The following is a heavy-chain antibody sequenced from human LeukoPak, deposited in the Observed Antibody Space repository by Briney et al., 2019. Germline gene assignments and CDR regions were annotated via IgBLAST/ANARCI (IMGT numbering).Heavy chain of an antibody. V-gene: IGHV4-38-2*02. D-gene: IGHD6-19*01. CDR2: IYHSGST. J-gene: IGHJ3*02. Sequence: SETLSLTCTVSGYSISSGYYWGWIRQPPGKGLEWIGSIYHSGSTYYNPSLKSRVTISVDTSKNQFSLKLSSVTAADTAVYYWARFGLGKHIEVAGIPFDIWGQGTMVTVSS. CDR3: ARFGLGKHIEVAGIPFDI. CDR1: GYSISSGYY.